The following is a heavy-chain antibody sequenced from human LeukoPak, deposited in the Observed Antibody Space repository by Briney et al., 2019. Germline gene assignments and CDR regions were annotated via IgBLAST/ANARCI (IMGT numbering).Heavy chain of an antibody. CDR2: ISYDGSNK. J-gene: IGHJ3*02. V-gene: IGHV3-30*18. D-gene: IGHD4-17*01. CDR1: GFTFSSYG. Sequence: PGGSLRLSCAASGFTFSSYGMHWVRQAPGKGLEWVAVISYDGSNKYYADSVKGQFTISRDNSKNTLYLQMNSLRAEDTAVYYCAKDGGYGDSPDAFDIWGQGTMVTVSS. CDR3: AKDGGYGDSPDAFDI.